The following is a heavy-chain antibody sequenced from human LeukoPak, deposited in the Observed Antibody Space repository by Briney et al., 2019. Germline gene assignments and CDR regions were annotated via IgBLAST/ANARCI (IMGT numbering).Heavy chain of an antibody. CDR3: ARVDILTGYSLDY. Sequence: PGGSLRLSCAASGFTVSSNYMSWVRQAPGKGLEWVSVIYSGGSTYYADSVKGRFTISRDNSKNTLYLQMNSLRVEDTAVYYCARVDILTGYSLDYWGQGTLVTVSS. J-gene: IGHJ4*02. D-gene: IGHD3-9*01. CDR2: IYSGGST. V-gene: IGHV3-53*01. CDR1: GFTVSSNY.